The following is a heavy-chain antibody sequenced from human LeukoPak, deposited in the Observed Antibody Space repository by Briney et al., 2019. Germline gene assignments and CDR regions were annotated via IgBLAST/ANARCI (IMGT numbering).Heavy chain of an antibody. CDR1: GGSFSGYY. V-gene: IGHV4-34*01. CDR2: INHSGST. Sequence: IPSETLSLTCAVYGGSFSGYYWSWIRQPPGKGLEWIGEINHSGSTNYNPSLKSRVTISVDTSKNQFSLKLSSVTAADTAVYYCARGYCSGTSCPGGGWFDPWGQGTLVTVSS. J-gene: IGHJ5*02. CDR3: ARGYCSGTSCPGGGWFDP. D-gene: IGHD2-2*01.